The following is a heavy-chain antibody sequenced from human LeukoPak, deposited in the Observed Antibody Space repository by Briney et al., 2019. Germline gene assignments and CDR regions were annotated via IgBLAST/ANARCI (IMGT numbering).Heavy chain of an antibody. CDR3: AGAVLRKRHYEDSRCYSFVEAFDI. Sequence: SVKVSCKASVATVTSYAVSWVRQATGQGPEWRGRIIPILGIATNAHKFHARVTITADKPTSTAYMELRSLRSEETGVYDCAGAVLRKRHYEDSRCYSFVEAFDIWGQGTMVTVSS. J-gene: IGHJ3*02. CDR2: IIPILGIA. D-gene: IGHD3-22*01. CDR1: VATVTSYA. V-gene: IGHV1-69*04.